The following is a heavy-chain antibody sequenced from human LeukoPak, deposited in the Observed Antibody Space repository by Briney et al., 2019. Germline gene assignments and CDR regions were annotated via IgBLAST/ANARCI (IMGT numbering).Heavy chain of an antibody. D-gene: IGHD3-22*01. V-gene: IGHV3-49*03. CDR3: TTGHYYDSSGYYYDAFDI. Sequence: GGSLRLSCTASGFTFGDYAMSWFRQAPGKGLEGVGFIRSKAYGGTTEYAASVKGRFTISRDDSKSIAYLQMNSLKTEDTAVYYCTTGHYYDSSGYYYDAFDIWGQGTMVTVSS. CDR2: IRSKAYGGTT. J-gene: IGHJ3*02. CDR1: GFTFGDYA.